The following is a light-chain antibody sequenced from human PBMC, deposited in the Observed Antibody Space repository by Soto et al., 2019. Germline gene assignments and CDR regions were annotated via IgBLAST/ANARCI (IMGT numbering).Light chain of an antibody. CDR3: QQYNNWPQT. V-gene: IGKV3-15*01. CDR2: GAS. Sequence: EIAMTQSPATLSVSPGERATLSCRASQSVSSNLAWYQQKPGQAPRLLIYGASTRATGIPARFSGSGSGTEFTLTISSLQSEDFAVYYCQQYNNWPQTFGQGTKVEI. J-gene: IGKJ1*01. CDR1: QSVSSN.